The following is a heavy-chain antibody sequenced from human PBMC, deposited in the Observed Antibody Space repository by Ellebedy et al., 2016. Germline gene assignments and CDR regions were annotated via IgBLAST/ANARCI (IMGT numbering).Heavy chain of an antibody. Sequence: SETLSLTCTVSGGSISSYYWSWIRQPPGKGLEWIGNIYYSGSTNYNSSLKSRVTISVDTSKNQFSLKLSSVTAADTAVYYCARGGGGFGELLLDYWGQGTLVTVSS. D-gene: IGHD3-10*01. CDR2: IYYSGST. CDR3: ARGGGGFGELLLDY. J-gene: IGHJ4*02. V-gene: IGHV4-59*01. CDR1: GGSISSYY.